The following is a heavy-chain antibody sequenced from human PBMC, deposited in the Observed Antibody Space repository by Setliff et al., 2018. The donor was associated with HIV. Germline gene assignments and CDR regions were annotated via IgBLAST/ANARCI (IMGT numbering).Heavy chain of an antibody. V-gene: IGHV1-8*01. CDR1: GHTFNNYD. CDR2: MNPNTGVA. Sequence: ASVKVSCKASGHTFNNYDIHWVRRATGQGLEWMGWMNPNTGVAGYALKFHGRVTMTRDTSISTVYMELSSLTSEDTAVYWCASGKGVGGVIITGGLDVWGKGTTVTVS. CDR3: ASGKGVGGVIITGGLDV. J-gene: IGHJ6*03. D-gene: IGHD3-10*01.